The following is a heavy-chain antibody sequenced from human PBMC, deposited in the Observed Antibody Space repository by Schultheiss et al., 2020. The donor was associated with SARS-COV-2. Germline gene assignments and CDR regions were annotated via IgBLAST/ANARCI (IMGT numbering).Heavy chain of an antibody. CDR1: GGSINNYY. V-gene: IGHV4-59*12. Sequence: SETLSLTCTISGGSINNYYWSWIREPPGKGLEWIGYIYDSGSTNYNPSLRSRVTISVDTSKNQFSLNLSSVTAADTAVYYCARAMVRGVIIGWGQGTLVTVSS. D-gene: IGHD3-10*01. CDR2: IYDSGST. J-gene: IGHJ4*02. CDR3: ARAMVRGVIIG.